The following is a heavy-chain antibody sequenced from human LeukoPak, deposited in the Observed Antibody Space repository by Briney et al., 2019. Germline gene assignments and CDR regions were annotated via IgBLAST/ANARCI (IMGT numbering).Heavy chain of an antibody. J-gene: IGHJ6*02. CDR1: GYTFTSYA. D-gene: IGHD6-19*01. CDR2: INAGNGNT. CDR3: AREGPVAQGYYYGMDV. V-gene: IGHV1-3*01. Sequence: ASVKVSYKASGYTFTSYAMHWVRQAPGQRLEWMGWINAGNGNTKYSQKFQGRVTITRDTSASTAYMELSSLRSEDTAVYYCAREGPVAQGYYYGMDVWGQGTTVTVSS.